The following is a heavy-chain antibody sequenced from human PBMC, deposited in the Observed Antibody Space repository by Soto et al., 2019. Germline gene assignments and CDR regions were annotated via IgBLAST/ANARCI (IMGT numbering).Heavy chain of an antibody. CDR1: GFTFNTYD. V-gene: IGHV3-23*01. J-gene: IGHJ4*01. CDR2: IATTGETT. D-gene: IGHD2-21*01. Sequence: EVQRLESGGGLVQPGGSLRLSCAASGFTFNTYDMSWVRQAPGTGLEWVSSIATTGETTFYADSVRGRFTISRDNSKNTLFLQINTLRADDTAIYYCARHWGGWGHGTLVTVSS. CDR3: ARHWGG.